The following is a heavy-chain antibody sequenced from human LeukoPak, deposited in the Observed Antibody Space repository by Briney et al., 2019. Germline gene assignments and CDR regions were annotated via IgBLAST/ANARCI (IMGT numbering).Heavy chain of an antibody. V-gene: IGHV1-18*01. Sequence: ASVKVSCKASGYTFTSYGISWVRQAPGQGLEWMGWISAYSGNTNYAQKFQGRVTMTTDTSTSTAYMELRSLRSDDTAVYYCARDLASTANWEFDYWGQGTPVTVSP. CDR1: GYTFTSYG. CDR3: ARDLASTANWEFDY. D-gene: IGHD7-27*01. CDR2: ISAYSGNT. J-gene: IGHJ4*02.